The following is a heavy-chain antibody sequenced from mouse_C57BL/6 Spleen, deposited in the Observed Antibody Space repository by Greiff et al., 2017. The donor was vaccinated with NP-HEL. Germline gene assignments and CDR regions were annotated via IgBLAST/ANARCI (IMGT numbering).Heavy chain of an antibody. CDR2: INPYNGDT. CDR3: APLGSDYDGLAD. CDR1: GYSFTGYF. Sequence: VQLQQSGPELVKPGDSVKISCKASGYSFTGYFMNWVMQSHGKSLEWIGRINPYNGDTFYNQKFKGKATLTVDKSSSTAHMELRSLTTEDSAVYVCAPLGSDYDGLADLGQGTLVTVAA. V-gene: IGHV1-20*01. J-gene: IGHJ3*01. D-gene: IGHD2-4*01.